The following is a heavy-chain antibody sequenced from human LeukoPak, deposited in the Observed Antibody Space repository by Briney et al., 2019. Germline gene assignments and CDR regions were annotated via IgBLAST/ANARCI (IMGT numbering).Heavy chain of an antibody. CDR3: ARGRRDGYSHHMDV. CDR2: IYGGGST. D-gene: IGHD5-24*01. J-gene: IGHJ6*03. Sequence: GGSLRLSCAASGFTVSSNYMSWVRQAPGKGLEWVSVIYGGGSTYYADSVKGRFTMSRDNSKNTLYLQMNSLRAEDTAVYYCARGRRDGYSHHMDVWGKGTTVTISS. CDR1: GFTVSSNY. V-gene: IGHV3-53*01.